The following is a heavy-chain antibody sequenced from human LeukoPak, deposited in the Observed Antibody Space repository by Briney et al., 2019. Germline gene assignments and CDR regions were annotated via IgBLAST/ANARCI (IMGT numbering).Heavy chain of an antibody. D-gene: IGHD3-3*01. CDR2: IYYSGST. V-gene: IGHV4-59*01. CDR1: GGSISSYY. Sequence: SETLSLTCTVSGGSISSYYWSWIRQPPGKGLEWIGYIYYSGSTNYNPSLKSRVTISVDTSKNQFSLKLSSVTAADTAVYYCARGSAYYDFWSGRVLGFDYWGQGTLVTVSS. J-gene: IGHJ4*02. CDR3: ARGSAYYDFWSGRVLGFDY.